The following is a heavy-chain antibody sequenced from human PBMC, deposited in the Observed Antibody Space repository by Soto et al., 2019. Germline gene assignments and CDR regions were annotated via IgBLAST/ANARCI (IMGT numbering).Heavy chain of an antibody. CDR2: IYYSGST. CDR3: ARVGHNTMHFDY. CDR1: GGSISSGDYY. D-gene: IGHD1-1*01. J-gene: IGHJ4*02. V-gene: IGHV4-30-4*01. Sequence: QVQLQESGPGLVKPSQTLSLTCTVSGGSISSGDYYRSWIRQPPGKGLEWIGYIYYSGSTYYNPSLKSRVTISVDTSKNQFSLKLSSVTAADTAEYYCARVGHNTMHFDYWGQGTLVTVSS.